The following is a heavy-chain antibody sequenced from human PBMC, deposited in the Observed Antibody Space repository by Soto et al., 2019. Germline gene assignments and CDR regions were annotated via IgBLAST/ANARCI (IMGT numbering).Heavy chain of an antibody. V-gene: IGHV4-59*01. J-gene: IGHJ4*02. CDR1: GVSISNYC. CDR2: LYCIGNT. CDR3: ARGIIPTYGGHFDF. D-gene: IGHD2-15*01. Sequence: SETLSLTCTVCGVSISNYCWSWIRQPPGKGLEWIGSLYCIGNTNYNASLKSRVSISEDTSKNQFSLRLSSVTSADTAVYYCARGIIPTYGGHFDFWGQGTLVTVSS.